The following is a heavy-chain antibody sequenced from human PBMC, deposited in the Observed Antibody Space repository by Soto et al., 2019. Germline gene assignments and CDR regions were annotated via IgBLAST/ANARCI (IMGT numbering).Heavy chain of an antibody. D-gene: IGHD1-1*01. Sequence: QVQLVQSGAEVKRPGASVQVSCKTSGYTFTHYYVHWVRQAPGQGLECMGWINPDSGGTMFAQTFQGRVTMTRDTSISTVDMELSSLSSDDAAVYFCARGSNWNSNWFDPWGQGTLVTVST. CDR3: ARGSNWNSNWFDP. J-gene: IGHJ5*02. CDR2: INPDSGGT. CDR1: GYTFTHYY. V-gene: IGHV1-2*02.